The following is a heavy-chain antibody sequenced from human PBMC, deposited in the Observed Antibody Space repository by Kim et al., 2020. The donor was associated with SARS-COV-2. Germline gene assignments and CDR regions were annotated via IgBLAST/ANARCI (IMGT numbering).Heavy chain of an antibody. Sequence: VGSLRLSCAASGFTFSSYSMNWVRQAPGKGLEWVSSISSSSSYIYYADSVKGRFTISRDNAKNSLYLQMNSLRAEDTAVYYCASEKEYSGYDDYWGQGTLVTVSS. D-gene: IGHD5-12*01. CDR2: ISSSSSYI. CDR3: ASEKEYSGYDDY. V-gene: IGHV3-21*01. CDR1: GFTFSSYS. J-gene: IGHJ4*02.